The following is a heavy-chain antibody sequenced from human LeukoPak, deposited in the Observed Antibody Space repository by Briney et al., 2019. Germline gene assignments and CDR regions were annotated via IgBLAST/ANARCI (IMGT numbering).Heavy chain of an antibody. Sequence: PGGSLRLSCAASGFTFSSYEMNWVRQAPGKGLEWVSYISSSSSYIYYADSVKGRFTISRDNAKNSLYLQMNSLRAEDTAVYYCVPGAVGDLDYWGQGTLVTVSS. J-gene: IGHJ4*02. V-gene: IGHV3-21*05. CDR2: ISSSSSYI. D-gene: IGHD1-26*01. CDR3: VPGAVGDLDY. CDR1: GFTFSSYE.